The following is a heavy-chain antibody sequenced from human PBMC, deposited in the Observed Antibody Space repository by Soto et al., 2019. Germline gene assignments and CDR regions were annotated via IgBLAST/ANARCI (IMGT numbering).Heavy chain of an antibody. D-gene: IGHD2-8*02. CDR3: ASFLVGATARNDFDS. V-gene: IGHV4-39*01. CDR1: GGSIRSNDYF. CDR2: IYSNGGT. J-gene: IGHJ4*02. Sequence: LQLQESGPGVVKPSETLSLACSVSGGSIRSNDYFWGWVRQPPGKGLEWIASIYSNGGTYDSPSLKSQATVSIDTSKNQFFLTVRSVTAADTAVYYCASFLVGATARNDFDSWGQGTLVTISS.